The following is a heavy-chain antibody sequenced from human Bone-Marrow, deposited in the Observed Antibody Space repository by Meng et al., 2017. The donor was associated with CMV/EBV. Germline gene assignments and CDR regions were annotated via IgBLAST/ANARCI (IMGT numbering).Heavy chain of an antibody. Sequence: SETLSLTCTVSGGSISSSSYYWGWIRQPPGKGLEWIGSIYYSGSTYYNPSLKSRVTISVDKSKNQFSLKLSSVTAADTAVYYCARDNRWLRGAFDIWGQGTMVTVSS. CDR2: IYYSGST. CDR1: GGSISSSSYY. J-gene: IGHJ3*02. D-gene: IGHD5-12*01. CDR3: ARDNRWLRGAFDI. V-gene: IGHV4-39*07.